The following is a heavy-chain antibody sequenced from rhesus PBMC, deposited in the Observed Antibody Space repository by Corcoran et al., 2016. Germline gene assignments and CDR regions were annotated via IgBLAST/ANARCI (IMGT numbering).Heavy chain of an antibody. Sequence: QVQLQESGPGLVKPSETLSLTCAVSGGSISSRNCWSLIRPTPGKGLEWIGGIYSNRKSNNYTPSLKSRVTISKDTTKNQFSGKRSSVTAADTAVYDCARRGSGQYWYFDIWGPGTPITISS. CDR3: ARRGSGQYWYFDI. V-gene: IGHV4S12*01. D-gene: IGHD2-21*01. CDR2: IYSNRKSN. J-gene: IGHJ2*01. CDR1: GGSISSRNC.